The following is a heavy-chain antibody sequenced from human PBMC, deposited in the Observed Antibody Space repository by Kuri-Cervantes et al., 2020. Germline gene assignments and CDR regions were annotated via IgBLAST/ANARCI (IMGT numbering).Heavy chain of an antibody. CDR3: ARGDLVVPAAIGADYYYGMDV. Sequence: GGSLRLSCAASGFTFSSYSMHWVRQAPGKGLEWVAVISYDGSNKYYADSVKGRFTISRDNSKNTLYLQMNGLRAEDTAVYYCARGDLVVPAAIGADYYYGMDVWGQGTTVTVSS. J-gene: IGHJ6*02. CDR1: GFTFSSYS. CDR2: ISYDGSNK. D-gene: IGHD2-2*02. V-gene: IGHV3-30*03.